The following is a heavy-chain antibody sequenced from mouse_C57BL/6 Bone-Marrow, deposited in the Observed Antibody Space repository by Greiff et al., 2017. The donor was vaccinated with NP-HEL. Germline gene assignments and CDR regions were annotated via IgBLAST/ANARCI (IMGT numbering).Heavy chain of an antibody. D-gene: IGHD2-4*01. Sequence: VQLQQSGPVLVKPGASVKMSCKASGYTFTDYYMNWVKQSHGKSLEWIGVINPYNGGTSYNQKFKGKATLTVDKSSSTAYMELNSLTSEDSAVYYCARLGDYDWFAYWGQGTLVTVSA. V-gene: IGHV1-19*01. CDR1: GYTFTDYY. CDR3: ARLGDYDWFAY. CDR2: INPYNGGT. J-gene: IGHJ3*01.